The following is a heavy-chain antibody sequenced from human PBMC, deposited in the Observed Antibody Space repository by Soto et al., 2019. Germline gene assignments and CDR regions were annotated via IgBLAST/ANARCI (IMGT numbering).Heavy chain of an antibody. CDR3: ERGSPSMTYFGEYYFDF. V-gene: IGHV3-53*01. J-gene: IGHJ4*02. D-gene: IGHD3-16*01. Sequence: EVQLVESGGGLIQPGGSLRLSCAASGFTVSSNYMSWVRQAPGKGLEWVSLISGGGSTYYSDSVKGRFTISRDNYKNTLNLVMKSLRAEDTAVYYCERGSPSMTYFGEYYFDFWGQGSLVTVSS. CDR2: ISGGGST. CDR1: GFTVSSNY.